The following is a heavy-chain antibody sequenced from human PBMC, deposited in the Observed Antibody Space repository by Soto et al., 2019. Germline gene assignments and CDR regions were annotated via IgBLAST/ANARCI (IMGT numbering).Heavy chain of an antibody. CDR3: ASGVFAGLYFDY. CDR1: GFTFSSYA. Sequence: GGSLRLSCAASGFTFSSYAMHWVRQAPGKGLEWVAVISYDGSNKYYADSVKGRFTISRDNSKNTLYLQMNSLRAEDTAVYYCASGVFAGLYFDYWGQGTLVTVSS. D-gene: IGHD3-10*01. V-gene: IGHV3-30-3*01. J-gene: IGHJ4*02. CDR2: ISYDGSNK.